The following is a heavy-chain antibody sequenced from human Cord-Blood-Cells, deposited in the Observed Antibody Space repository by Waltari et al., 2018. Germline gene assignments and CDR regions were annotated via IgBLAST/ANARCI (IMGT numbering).Heavy chain of an antibody. D-gene: IGHD3-10*01. V-gene: IGHV4-38-2*02. Sequence: QVQLQESGPGLVKPSETLSLPCTVSGYSISSGYYWGWIRQPPGKGLEWIGSIYHSGSTYYNPSLKSRVTISVDTSKNQFSLKLSSVTAADTAVYYCARDARMVRGVITPIDYWGQGTLVTVSS. CDR2: IYHSGST. CDR3: ARDARMVRGVITPIDY. J-gene: IGHJ4*02. CDR1: GYSISSGYY.